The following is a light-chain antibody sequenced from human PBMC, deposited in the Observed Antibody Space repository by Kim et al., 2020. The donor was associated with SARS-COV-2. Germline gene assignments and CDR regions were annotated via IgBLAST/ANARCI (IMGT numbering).Light chain of an antibody. V-gene: IGKV4-1*01. CDR2: WAS. CDR1: QSVLYSSKNKNY. J-gene: IGKJ4*01. Sequence: ATINCKSSQSVLYSSKNKNYLAWYQQKPGQPPKLLIYWASTRESGVSDRFSGSESGTDFTLTISSLQAEDVAVYYCQQYYSTPLTFGGGTKVDIK. CDR3: QQYYSTPLT.